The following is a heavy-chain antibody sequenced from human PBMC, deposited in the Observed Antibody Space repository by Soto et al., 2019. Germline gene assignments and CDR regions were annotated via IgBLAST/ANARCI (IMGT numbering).Heavy chain of an antibody. CDR3: ARGRRRPEEAWFDP. J-gene: IGHJ5*02. CDR2: MNPNSGNT. CDR1: GYTCTSYD. Sequence: QVQLVQSGAEVKKPGASVKVSCKASGYTCTSYDITWVRQATGQGLEWMGWMNPNSGNTGYAQKFQGRITMTSNTSISTAYMELSSLRSEDTALYYCARGRRRPEEAWFDPWGQGTLVTVSS. V-gene: IGHV1-8*01.